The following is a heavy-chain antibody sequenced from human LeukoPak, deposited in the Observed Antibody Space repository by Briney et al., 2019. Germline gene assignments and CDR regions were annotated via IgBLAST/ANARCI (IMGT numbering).Heavy chain of an antibody. J-gene: IGHJ4*02. Sequence: GGSLRLSCAASGFTLNNYAVSWVRQAPGKGLEWVSAITATGSATNYADSVRGRFTISRNSSKDTVYQQMNTLRVEDTAVYYCCRDWGFWGQGTLVSVSS. V-gene: IGHV3-23*01. CDR3: CRDWGF. CDR2: ITATGSAT. D-gene: IGHD3-16*01. CDR1: GFTLNNYA.